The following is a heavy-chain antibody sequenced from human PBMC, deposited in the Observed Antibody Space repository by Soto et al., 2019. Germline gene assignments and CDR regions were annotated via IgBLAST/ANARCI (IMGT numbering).Heavy chain of an antibody. CDR2: IIPILGTA. V-gene: IGHV1-69*01. J-gene: IGHJ4*02. Sequence: QVQLVQSGAEVKKPGSSVKVSCKASGGTFSSYAISWVRQAPGQGLEWMGGIIPILGTANYAQKFQGRVTITADEATSTAYMELSSLRSEDTAVYYCARDQPYYYDSSGYYSPWDWGQGTLVTVSS. D-gene: IGHD3-22*01. CDR1: GGTFSSYA. CDR3: ARDQPYYYDSSGYYSPWD.